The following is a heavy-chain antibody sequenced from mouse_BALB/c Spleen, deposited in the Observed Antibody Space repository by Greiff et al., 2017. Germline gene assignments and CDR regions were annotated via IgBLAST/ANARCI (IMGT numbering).Heavy chain of an antibody. J-gene: IGHJ2*01. Sequence: EVQLQESGGGLVKPGGSLKLSCAASGFAFSSYDMSWVRQTPEKRLEWVAYISSGGGSTYYPDTVKGRFTISRDNAKNTLYLQMSSLKSEDTAMYYCARGKYYADYWGQGTTLTVSS. D-gene: IGHD1-1*01. CDR3: ARGKYYADY. CDR1: GFAFSSYD. CDR2: ISSGGGST. V-gene: IGHV5-12-1*01.